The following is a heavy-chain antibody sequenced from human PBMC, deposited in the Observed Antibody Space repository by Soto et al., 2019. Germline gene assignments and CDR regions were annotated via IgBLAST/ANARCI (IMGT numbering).Heavy chain of an antibody. CDR2: INSDGSST. V-gene: IGHV3-74*01. D-gene: IGHD5-12*01. J-gene: IGHJ5*02. Sequence: GSLRLSCAASGFTFSSYWMHWVRQAPGKGLVWVSRINSDGSSTSYADSVKGRFTISRDNAKNTLYLQMNSLRAEDTAVYYCARGEYSGYEPSALPWFDPWGQGTLVTVSS. CDR3: ARGEYSGYEPSALPWFDP. CDR1: GFTFSSYW.